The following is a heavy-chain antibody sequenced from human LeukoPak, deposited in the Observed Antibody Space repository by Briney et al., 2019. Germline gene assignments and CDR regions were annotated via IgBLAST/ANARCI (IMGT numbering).Heavy chain of an antibody. Sequence: SETLSLTCTVSGGSISSGGYYWSWIRQHPGKGLEWIGYIYYSGSTYYNPSLKGRVTISVDTSKNQFSLKLSSVTAADTAVYYCARGQRITIFGVVGPNWFDPWGQGTLVTVSS. CDR1: GGSISSGGYY. CDR2: IYYSGST. V-gene: IGHV4-31*03. D-gene: IGHD3-3*01. CDR3: ARGQRITIFGVVGPNWFDP. J-gene: IGHJ5*02.